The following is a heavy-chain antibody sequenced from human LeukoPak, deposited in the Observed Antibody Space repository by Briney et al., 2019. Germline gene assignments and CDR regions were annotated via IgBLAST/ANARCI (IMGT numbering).Heavy chain of an antibody. Sequence: PGGSLRLSCAASGFTFSSYAMSWIRQAPGKGLEWVSAICGSGGSTYYADSVKGRFTISRDNSKNRLYLQMNSLRAEYTAVYYCAKDGSGSYWGQGTLVTVSS. J-gene: IGHJ4*02. V-gene: IGHV3-23*01. CDR1: GFTFSSYA. D-gene: IGHD3-10*01. CDR3: AKDGSGSY. CDR2: ICGSGGST.